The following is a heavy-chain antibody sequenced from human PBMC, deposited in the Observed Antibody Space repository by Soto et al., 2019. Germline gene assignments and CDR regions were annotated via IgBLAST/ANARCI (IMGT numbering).Heavy chain of an antibody. J-gene: IGHJ5*02. D-gene: IGHD4-17*01. V-gene: IGHV4-4*07. CDR2: IYTSGNT. CDR1: GGSISNYY. Sequence: PSETLSRTCTVSGGSISNYYWSWIRQPAGKGLEWIGRIYTSGNTNYNPSLKGRVTMSVDMSKNQFSLKLSSVAAADTAVYYCARDDTGDNGRAFDPWGQGTLVTVSS. CDR3: ARDDTGDNGRAFDP.